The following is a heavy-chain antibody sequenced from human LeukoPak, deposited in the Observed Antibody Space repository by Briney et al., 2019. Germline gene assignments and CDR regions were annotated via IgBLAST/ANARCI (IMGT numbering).Heavy chain of an antibody. D-gene: IGHD2-2*01. CDR2: ISYDGSNK. Sequence: GRSLRLSCAASGFTLSSYAMHWVRQAPGKGLEWVAVISYDGSNKYYADSVKGRFTISRDNSKNTLYLQMNSLRAEDTAVYYCARAPLGGIVVVPAATVDYWGQGTLVTVSS. V-gene: IGHV3-30-3*01. CDR1: GFTLSSYA. CDR3: ARAPLGGIVVVPAATVDY. J-gene: IGHJ4*02.